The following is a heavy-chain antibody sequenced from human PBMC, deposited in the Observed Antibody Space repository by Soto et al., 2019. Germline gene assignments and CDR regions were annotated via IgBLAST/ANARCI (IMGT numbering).Heavy chain of an antibody. V-gene: IGHV1-3*01. CDR1: GYTFTSYA. D-gene: IGHD3-10*01. CDR3: AGALTSGMYV. CDR2: INAGNGKT. Sequence: QVQLVQSGAEVKKPGSSVKVSCKASGYTFTSYAMNWVRQAPGQRLEWMGWINAGNGKTKYSQKFQGRVTITRDTSASTAYSELSRLRSEDTAVYYCAGALTSGMYVWCKGTTVTVYS. J-gene: IGHJ6*04.